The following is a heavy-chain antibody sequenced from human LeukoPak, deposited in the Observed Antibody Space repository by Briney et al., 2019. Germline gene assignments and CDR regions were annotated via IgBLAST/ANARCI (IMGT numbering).Heavy chain of an antibody. Sequence: ASVKVSCKAFGYTFSSHAMNWVRQAPGQGLEWMGWINTNTGNPTYAQGFTGRFVFSLDTSVSTAYLQISSLKAEDTAVYYCAREGGSSWYPNWGQGTLVTVSS. CDR1: GYTFSSHA. D-gene: IGHD6-13*01. V-gene: IGHV7-4-1*02. CDR2: INTNTGNP. J-gene: IGHJ4*02. CDR3: AREGGSSWYPN.